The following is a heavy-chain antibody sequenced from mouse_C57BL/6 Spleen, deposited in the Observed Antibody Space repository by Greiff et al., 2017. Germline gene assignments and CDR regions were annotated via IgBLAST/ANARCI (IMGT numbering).Heavy chain of an antibody. Sequence: VQLQQSVAELVRPGASVKLSCTASGFNIKNTYMPWVKQRPEQGLEWIGRIDPANGNTKYAPKFQGKATITADTSSNTAYLQLSSLTSEDTAIYYCARGGADYWGQGTTLTVSS. J-gene: IGHJ2*01. CDR2: IDPANGNT. V-gene: IGHV14-3*01. CDR3: ARGGADY. CDR1: GFNIKNTY.